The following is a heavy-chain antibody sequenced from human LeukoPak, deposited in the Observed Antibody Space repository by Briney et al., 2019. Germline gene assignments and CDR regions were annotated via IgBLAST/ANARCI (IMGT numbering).Heavy chain of an antibody. D-gene: IGHD3-10*01. CDR2: IKQDGSEK. Sequence: GGSLRLSCAASGFTFSSYWMSWVRQAPGKGLEWVANIKQDGSEKYYVDSVKGPFTISRDNAKNSLYLQMNSLRAEDTAVYYCARDTMVDAFDIWGQGTMVTVSS. V-gene: IGHV3-7*01. CDR3: ARDTMVDAFDI. J-gene: IGHJ3*02. CDR1: GFTFSSYW.